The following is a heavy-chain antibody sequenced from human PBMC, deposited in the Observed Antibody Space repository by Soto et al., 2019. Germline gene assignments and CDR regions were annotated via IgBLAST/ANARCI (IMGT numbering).Heavy chain of an antibody. V-gene: IGHV1-69*01. Sequence: QVQLVQSGAEVKKPGSSVKVSCKASGGTFSSYAISWVRQAPGQGLEWMGGIIPIPGTANYAQKFQDRVTITADESTSTAYMELSSLRSGDTAVYYCARSQGSSTSLEIYYYYYYGMDVWGQGTTVTVSS. J-gene: IGHJ6*02. CDR2: IIPIPGTA. CDR3: ARSQGSSTSLEIYYYYYYGMDV. D-gene: IGHD2-2*01. CDR1: GGTFSSYA.